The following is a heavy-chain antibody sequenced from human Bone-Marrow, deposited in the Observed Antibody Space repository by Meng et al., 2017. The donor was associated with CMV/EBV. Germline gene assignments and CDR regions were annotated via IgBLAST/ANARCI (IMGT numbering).Heavy chain of an antibody. CDR3: ARGLTSRGIPLNFAY. Sequence: GESLKISCAASGFTFDDYGMSWVRQAPGKGLEWISGINWNGGSTTYADSVKGRFTISRDNAKNSLYLQLNSLGAEDTALFYCARGLTSRGIPLNFAYWGPGNLVNVAS. J-gene: IGHJ4*02. CDR1: GFTFDDYG. D-gene: IGHD3-16*01. V-gene: IGHV3-20*04. CDR2: INWNGGST.